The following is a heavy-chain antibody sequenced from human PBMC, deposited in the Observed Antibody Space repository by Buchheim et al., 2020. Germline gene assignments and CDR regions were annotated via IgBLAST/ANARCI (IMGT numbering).Heavy chain of an antibody. D-gene: IGHD3-10*01. CDR1: GFSLSTSGVG. CDR3: AHSSKTMVRGGRPHPTTTFDP. J-gene: IGHJ5*02. CDR2: IYWDDDK. V-gene: IGHV2-5*02. Sequence: QITLKESGPTLVKPTQILTLTCTFSGFSLSTSGVGVGWIRQPPGKALEWLALIYWDDDKRYSPSLKSRLTITKDTSKNQVVLTMTNMDPVDTATYYCAHSSKTMVRGGRPHPTTTFDPWGQGTL.